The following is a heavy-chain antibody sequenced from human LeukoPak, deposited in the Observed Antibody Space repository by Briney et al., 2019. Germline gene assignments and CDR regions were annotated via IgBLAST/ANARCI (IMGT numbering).Heavy chain of an antibody. CDR2: IKSIGNSYAT. J-gene: IGHJ4*02. D-gene: IGHD3-22*01. CDR1: GFTFSGCA. V-gene: IGHV3-73*01. CDR3: TRLSDDSRGYYFNYVFDY. Sequence: GGSLRLSCAASGFTFSGCAMHWVRQASGKGLEWVGRIKSIGNSYATEYAASVRGRFTISRDDSKSTAYLQMNSLNTEDTAVYYCTRLSDDSRGYYFNYVFDYWGRGTLVTVSS.